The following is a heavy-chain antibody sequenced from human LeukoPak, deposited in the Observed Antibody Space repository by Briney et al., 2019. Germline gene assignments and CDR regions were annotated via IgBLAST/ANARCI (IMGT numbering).Heavy chain of an antibody. V-gene: IGHV3-33*01. Sequence: GRSLRLSCAASGFSFRLDGMHWVRQAPGKGLKWVALMFDGSGIYYADSVKGRFSVSRDNSNYMIYLQMTGLRAEDSAVYYCARDLSRGNHPDGFDAWAQGTLVTVSS. J-gene: IGHJ3*01. CDR3: ARDLSRGNHPDGFDA. CDR1: GFSFRLDG. CDR2: MFDGSGI. D-gene: IGHD1-14*01.